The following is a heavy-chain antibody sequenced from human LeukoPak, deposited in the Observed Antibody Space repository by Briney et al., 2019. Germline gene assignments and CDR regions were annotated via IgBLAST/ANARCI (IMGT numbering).Heavy chain of an antibody. CDR2: ISSNGGST. J-gene: IGHJ1*01. CDR3: VKGIVVVPAGLQH. V-gene: IGHV3-64D*06. CDR1: GFTFSSYA. Sequence: GGSLRLSCSASGFTFSSYAMHWVRQAPGKGLEYVSAISSNGGSTYYADPVKGRFTISRDNSKNTLYLQMSSLRAEDTAVYYCVKGIVVVPAGLQHWGQGTLVTVSS. D-gene: IGHD2-2*01.